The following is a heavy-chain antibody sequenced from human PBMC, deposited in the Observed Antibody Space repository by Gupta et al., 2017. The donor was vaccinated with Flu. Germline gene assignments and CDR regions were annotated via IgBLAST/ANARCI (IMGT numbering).Heavy chain of an antibody. V-gene: IGHV3-21*01. J-gene: IGHJ4*02. CDR3: ASALGDTSGYFPDF. Sequence: EVQLVESGGGLVKPGGSLRLSCAASGFDFSSHNMNWVRQAPGKGLEWVSSISTRSSFISYADSLKGRFTVSRDNAQKSLYLQMNSLRAEDTAIYYCASALGDTSGYFPDFWGPGTLVTVSS. CDR1: GFDFSSHN. D-gene: IGHD3-22*01. CDR2: ISTRSSFI.